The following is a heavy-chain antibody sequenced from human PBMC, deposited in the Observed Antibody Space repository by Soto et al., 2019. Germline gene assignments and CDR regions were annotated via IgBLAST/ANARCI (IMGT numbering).Heavy chain of an antibody. CDR1: GDSITNDGSY. CDR3: ASQMSGPVPYVGWLAPMTS. CDR2: ISHATRT. D-gene: IGHD3-10*02. Sequence: QLHLLESGPEMVRPSGTLSLTCTASGDSITNDGSYWGWFRRPPGQGLEWVGTISHATRTFPTPPPRGRLSNSLDAYENLFSPRVTSVTAAYAGVYVCASQMSGPVPYVGWLAPMTSWGQGTQVTVSS. J-gene: IGHJ5*02. V-gene: IGHV4-39*01.